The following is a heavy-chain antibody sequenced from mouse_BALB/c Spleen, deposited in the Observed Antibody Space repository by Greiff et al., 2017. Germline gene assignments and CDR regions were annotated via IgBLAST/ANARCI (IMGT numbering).Heavy chain of an antibody. CDR2: ISYSGST. CDR1: GYSITSDYA. D-gene: IGHD4-1*01. Sequence: EVQGVESGPGLVKPSQSLSLTCTVTGYSITSDYAWNWIRQFPGNKLEWMGYISYSGSTSYNPSLKSRISITRDTSKNQFFLQLNSVTTEDTATYYCARTGAFYAMDYWGQGTSVTVSS. V-gene: IGHV3-2*02. CDR3: ARTGAFYAMDY. J-gene: IGHJ4*01.